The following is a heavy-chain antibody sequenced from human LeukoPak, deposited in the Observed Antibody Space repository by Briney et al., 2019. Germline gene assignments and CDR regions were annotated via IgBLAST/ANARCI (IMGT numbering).Heavy chain of an antibody. CDR2: IYTSGST. J-gene: IGHJ3*02. Sequence: SETLSLTCTVSGGSISSYYRSWIRQPPGKGLEWIGRIYTSGSTNYNPSLKSRVTMSVDTSKNQFSLKLSSVTAADTAVYYCAGRPNYYGSGSYQSGAFDIWGQGTMVTVSS. CDR3: AGRPNYYGSGSYQSGAFDI. V-gene: IGHV4-4*07. CDR1: GGSISSYY. D-gene: IGHD3-10*01.